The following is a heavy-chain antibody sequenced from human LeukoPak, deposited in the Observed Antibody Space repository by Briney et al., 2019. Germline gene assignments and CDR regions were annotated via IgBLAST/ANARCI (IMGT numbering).Heavy chain of an antibody. J-gene: IGHJ4*02. Sequence: SGPTLVKPTQTLTLTCTFSGFSLSASGVGVGWIRQPPGKALDVLVVIYWNDDKRYSPALTTTHTITKDTSKSQVVPTKTNMDPVDTATYYWAHSIAVSVVYWGEGTLDTVSS. V-gene: IGHV2-5*01. CDR3: AHSIAVSVVY. CDR2: IYWNDDK. CDR1: GFSLSASGVG. D-gene: IGHD6-19*01.